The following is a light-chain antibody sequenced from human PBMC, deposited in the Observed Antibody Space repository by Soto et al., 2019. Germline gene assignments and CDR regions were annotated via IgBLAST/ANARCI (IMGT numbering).Light chain of an antibody. Sequence: QSVLTQPASVSGSPGQSITISCTGSIYNFVSWYQQHPGKAPKLMIYDGNKRPSGISDRFSGSKSGNTASLTISGLQAEDEADYYCCSYSGSRTFVVFGGGTKVTVL. J-gene: IGLJ2*01. CDR2: DGN. V-gene: IGLV2-23*03. CDR3: CSYSGSRTFVV. CDR1: IYNF.